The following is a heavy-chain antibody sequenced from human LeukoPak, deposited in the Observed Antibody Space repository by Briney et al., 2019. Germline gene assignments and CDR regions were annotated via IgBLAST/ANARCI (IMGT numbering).Heavy chain of an antibody. Sequence: GGSLRLSCAASGFTFSSYAMSWVRQAPGKGLEWVSAISGSGGSTYYADSVKGRFTISRDNSKNTLYLQMNSLRAEDTAVYYCAKDLGDLRLLEWLPGNDYWGQGTLVTVSS. CDR1: GFTFSSYA. CDR2: ISGSGGST. D-gene: IGHD3-3*01. CDR3: AKDLGDLRLLEWLPGNDY. V-gene: IGHV3-23*01. J-gene: IGHJ4*02.